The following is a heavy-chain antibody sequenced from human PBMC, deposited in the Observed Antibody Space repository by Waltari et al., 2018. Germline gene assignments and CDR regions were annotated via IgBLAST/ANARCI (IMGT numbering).Heavy chain of an antibody. CDR2: TSYDETEK. J-gene: IGHJ4*02. CDR1: GFTLSPYA. Sequence: QVQLVESGGGVVQPGGSLRLSCAASGFTLSPYAMHWVRQAPGKGLEWVAVTSYDETEKYYVDSVKGRFIISKDNSKNTLYLEMNNLRVDDTAIYYCARDPSGSTRGWADYWGQGTLVTVSS. CDR3: ARDPSGSTRGWADY. V-gene: IGHV3-30-3*01. D-gene: IGHD3-10*01.